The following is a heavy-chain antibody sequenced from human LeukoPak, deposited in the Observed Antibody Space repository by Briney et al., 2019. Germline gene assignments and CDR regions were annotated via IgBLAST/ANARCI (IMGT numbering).Heavy chain of an antibody. CDR2: IKPDGSEI. CDR3: AREGQWLTPDY. J-gene: IGHJ4*02. CDR1: GFTFSHYY. D-gene: IGHD6-19*01. V-gene: IGHV3-7*01. Sequence: GGSLRLSCAASGFTFSHYYMTWVRQPPGKGLEWVANIKPDGSEIWCVDSVKGRFTISRDNAKNSLYLQMNSLRAEDTAVYYCAREGQWLTPDYWGQGTLVTVSS.